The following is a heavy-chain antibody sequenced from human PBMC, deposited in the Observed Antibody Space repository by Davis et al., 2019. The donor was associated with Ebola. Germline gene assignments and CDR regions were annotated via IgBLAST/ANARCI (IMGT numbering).Heavy chain of an antibody. J-gene: IGHJ4*02. D-gene: IGHD2-2*01. CDR2: LNSDGSST. CDR3: ARGGVVAPAATVPGYPSC. V-gene: IGHV3-74*01. Sequence: GESLKISCAASGFTLSGFWMHWVRQAPGKGLVWVSRLNSDGSSTRYADSVKGRFTISRDNAKNTLYLQMNSLRAEGTTVYYCARGGVVAPAATVPGYPSCWGQGTLVTVSS. CDR1: GFTLSGFW.